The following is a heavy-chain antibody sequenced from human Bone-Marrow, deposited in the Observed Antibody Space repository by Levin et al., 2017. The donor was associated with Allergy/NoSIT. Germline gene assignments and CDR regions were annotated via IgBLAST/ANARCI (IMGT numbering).Heavy chain of an antibody. Sequence: GGSLRLSCAASGFTFGDHYMDWVRQAPGRGLEWVARTRNKARSYTTEYAASVKGRFTISRDDSKNSLFLQMNSLKTEDTAVYYCVRAYDSSGYHYFGYWGQGTLVTVSS. J-gene: IGHJ4*02. V-gene: IGHV3-72*01. CDR3: VRAYDSSGYHYFGY. D-gene: IGHD3-22*01. CDR2: TRNKARSYTT. CDR1: GFTFGDHY.